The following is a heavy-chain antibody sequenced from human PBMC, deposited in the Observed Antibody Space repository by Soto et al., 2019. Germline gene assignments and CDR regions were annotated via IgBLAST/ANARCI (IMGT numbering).Heavy chain of an antibody. J-gene: IGHJ6*02. V-gene: IGHV1-58*01. CDR3: ARNGGGYSSGWYLPSYYYYYYGMDV. D-gene: IGHD6-19*01. CDR1: GFTFTSSA. CDR2: IVVGSGNT. Sequence: ASVKVSCKASGFTFTSSAVQWVRQARGQRLEWIGWIVVGSGNTNYAQKFQERVTITRDMSTSTAYMELSSLRSEVTAVYYCARNGGGYSSGWYLPSYYYYYYGMDVWGQGTTVTVSS.